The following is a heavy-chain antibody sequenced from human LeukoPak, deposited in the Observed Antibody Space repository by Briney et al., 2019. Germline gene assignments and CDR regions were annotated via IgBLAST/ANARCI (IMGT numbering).Heavy chain of an antibody. CDR2: IYYSGST. V-gene: IGHV4-59*08. D-gene: IGHD1-26*01. CDR1: YGSISSYY. CDR3: ARHPVGWYFDL. J-gene: IGHJ2*01. Sequence: PSETLSLTCIVSYGSISSYYWSWIRQPPGKGLEWIGYIYYSGSTNYNPSLKSRVTISVDTSKNQFSLKLSSVTAADTAVYYCARHPVGWYFDLWGRGTLVTVSS.